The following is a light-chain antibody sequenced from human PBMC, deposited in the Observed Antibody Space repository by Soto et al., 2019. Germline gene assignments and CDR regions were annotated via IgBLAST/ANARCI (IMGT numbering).Light chain of an antibody. CDR2: DAS. CDR3: QQYGSSPGT. J-gene: IGKJ1*01. V-gene: IGKV3-20*01. Sequence: EIVLTQSPGTLSLSPGERATLSCRASQSVNNNYLGWYQQKPGQAPRLLIYDASNRATGIPDRFSGSRSGTDFTLTISRLEPEDFAMYYCQQYGSSPGTFGQGTKVDLK. CDR1: QSVNNNY.